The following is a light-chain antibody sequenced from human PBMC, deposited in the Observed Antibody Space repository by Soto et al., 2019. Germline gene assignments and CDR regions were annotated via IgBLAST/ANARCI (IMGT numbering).Light chain of an antibody. J-gene: IGKJ1*01. CDR3: KHYFRYTWT. CDR2: DAS. V-gene: IGKV1-5*01. CDR1: QSISTW. Sequence: DIQVTQSPSSLSASVGDRVNITCRASQSISTWLAWYQQQPGRAPRLLIYDASTLQSGVPSTFSGSGSGTEFTLTIRSLQTDEFSSYDCKHYFRYTWTLGQGTKGDNK.